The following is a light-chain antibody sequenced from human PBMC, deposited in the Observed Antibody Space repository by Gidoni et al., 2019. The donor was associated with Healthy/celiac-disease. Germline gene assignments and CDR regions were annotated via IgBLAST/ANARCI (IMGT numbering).Light chain of an antibody. CDR2: DVS. CDR1: SSDVGGYNY. Sequence: PASVSASPGQSLTISCTGTSSDVGGYNYVSWYQQHPGKAPKLMIYDVSNRHSGVSNRFSGSKSGNTASLTISGLQAEDEADYYCSSYTSSSTIVFGGGTKLTVL. J-gene: IGLJ3*02. CDR3: SSYTSSSTIV. V-gene: IGLV2-14*01.